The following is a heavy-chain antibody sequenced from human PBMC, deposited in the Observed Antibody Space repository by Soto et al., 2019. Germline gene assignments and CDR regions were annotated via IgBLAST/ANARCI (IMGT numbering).Heavy chain of an antibody. J-gene: IGHJ4*02. CDR3: GGQDYGAKGYYFEN. CDR1: KGALSSMSSY. Sequence: QLQLQESGSGLVKPSEPLSLTCIVSKGALSSMSSYWGWSRQTPGQGLEWIGSIYYLWNTYYNPCLTRRVTISIDTSKTHVSLNMNSVTAADTAVYFCGGQDYGAKGYYFENWCQGALVTVSS. V-gene: IGHV4-39*01. CDR2: IYYLWNT. D-gene: IGHD4-17*01.